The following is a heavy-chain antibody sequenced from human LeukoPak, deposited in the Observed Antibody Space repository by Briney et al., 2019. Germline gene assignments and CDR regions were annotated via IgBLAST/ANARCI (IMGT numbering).Heavy chain of an antibody. CDR3: TTDGPVYRSSWDRAFDY. CDR1: GFTFSNAW. D-gene: IGHD6-13*01. V-gene: IGHV3-15*01. J-gene: IGHJ4*02. CDR2: IKSKIDGGTT. Sequence: GGSLRLSCAQSGFTFSNAWMSWVHEAPGEGRGWVGRIKSKIDGGTTDYAAPVKGRFTISIDDSKNTLYLQMNSLKTEETAVYYCTTDGPVYRSSWDRAFDYWGQGTLVTVSS.